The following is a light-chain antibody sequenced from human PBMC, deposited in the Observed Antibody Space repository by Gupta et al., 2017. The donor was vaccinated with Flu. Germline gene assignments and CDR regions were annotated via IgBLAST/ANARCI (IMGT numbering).Light chain of an antibody. CDR3: HHYSTHPWT. CDR2: AAS. J-gene: IGKJ1*01. V-gene: IGKV1-16*02. CDR1: QGISNY. Sequence: DTQITQFPSPLSASVGDRVTITCRASQGISNYLAWIQQKPGKAPKSLIYAASTVQSGVPSKFSDSGSGTEFTLTISSLQPEDSATYYCHHYSTHPWTFGQGTKVEIK.